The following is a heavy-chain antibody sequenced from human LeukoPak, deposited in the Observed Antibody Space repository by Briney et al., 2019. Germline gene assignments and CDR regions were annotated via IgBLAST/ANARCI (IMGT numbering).Heavy chain of an antibody. V-gene: IGHV3-7*01. CDR2: IKQDGSEK. CDR3: ARERYSSGWYLFDY. J-gene: IGHJ4*02. D-gene: IGHD6-19*01. Sequence: GGSLRLSCAASGFTFSSFAMSWVRQAPGKGLEWVANIKQDGSEKYYVDSVKGRFTISRDNAKNSLYLQMNSLRAEDTAVCYCARERYSSGWYLFDYWGQGTLVTVSS. CDR1: GFTFSSFA.